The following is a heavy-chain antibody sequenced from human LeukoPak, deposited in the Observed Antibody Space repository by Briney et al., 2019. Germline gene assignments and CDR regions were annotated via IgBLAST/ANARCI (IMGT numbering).Heavy chain of an antibody. CDR3: ARVRTAVAGPIYYYYMDV. CDR1: GGTFSSYA. J-gene: IGHJ6*03. D-gene: IGHD6-19*01. V-gene: IGHV1-69*05. Sequence: SVKVSCKASGGTFSSYAISWVRQAPGQGLEWMGGIIPIFGTANYAQKFQGRVTITTDESTSTAYMELSSLRSEDTAVYYCARVRTAVAGPIYYYYMDVWGKGTTVTVSS. CDR2: IIPIFGTA.